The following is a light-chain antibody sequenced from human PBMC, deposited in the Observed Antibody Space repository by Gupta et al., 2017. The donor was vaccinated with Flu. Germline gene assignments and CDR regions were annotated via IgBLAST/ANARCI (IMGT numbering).Light chain of an antibody. J-gene: IGKJ1*01. CDR3: QQSYSTPRT. V-gene: IGKV1-39*01. CDR2: AAS. Sequence: PSSLSASVGDRVTVTCRASQSVRSYLNWYQQKPGKAPKLLIYAASSLQSGVPSRFSGSGSGTDFTLTISSLQPEDFATYYCQQSYSTPRTFGQGTTVDMK. CDR1: QSVRSY.